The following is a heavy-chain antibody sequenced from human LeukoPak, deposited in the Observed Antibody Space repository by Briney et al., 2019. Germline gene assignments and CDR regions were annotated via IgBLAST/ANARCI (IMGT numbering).Heavy chain of an antibody. CDR3: ARGRDYSDTSGYNDY. CDR1: GYTFTNYG. J-gene: IGHJ4*02. Sequence: GASVKVSCKASGYTFTNYGITWVRQAPGQGLEWMGWISGYNGHTDYAQKLQGRVTMTTDTSTSTAYMELSSLISEDTAVYYCARGRDYSDTSGYNDYWGQGTLVTVSS. CDR2: ISGYNGHT. D-gene: IGHD3-22*01. V-gene: IGHV1-18*01.